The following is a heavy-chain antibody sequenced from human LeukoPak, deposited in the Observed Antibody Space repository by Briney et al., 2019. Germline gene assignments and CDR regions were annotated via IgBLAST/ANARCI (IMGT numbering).Heavy chain of an antibody. J-gene: IGHJ4*02. D-gene: IGHD2-15*01. CDR2: VGTGFDI. CDR1: GFTFSSHA. V-gene: IGHV3-23*01. Sequence: PGGSLRLSCVASGFTFSSHAMSWVRQAPGKGLEWVSTVGTGFDIYYTDSVKGRFTISRDNSKNTLSLQMSSLRAEDTATYYCTKNVPGRAIDYWGQGTLVTVSS. CDR3: TKNVPGRAIDY.